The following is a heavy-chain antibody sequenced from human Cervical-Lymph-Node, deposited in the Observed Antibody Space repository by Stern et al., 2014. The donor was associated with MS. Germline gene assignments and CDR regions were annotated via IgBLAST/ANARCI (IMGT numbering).Heavy chain of an antibody. Sequence: EVQLLESGGGLVQPGGSLRLSCAASGFTFSSYWMTWVRQAPGKGLEWVANIKEDGSQKYYMASVKGRFTISRDNAKNSLYLQINSLRVEDTAVYYCANNDYTLWGQGTLVTVSS. CDR1: GFTFSSYW. CDR2: IKEDGSQK. V-gene: IGHV3-7*01. CDR3: ANNDYTL. D-gene: IGHD3-3*01. J-gene: IGHJ4*02.